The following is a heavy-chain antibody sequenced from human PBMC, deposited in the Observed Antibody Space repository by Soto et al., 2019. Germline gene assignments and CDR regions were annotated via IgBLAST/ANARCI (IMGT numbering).Heavy chain of an antibody. J-gene: IGHJ5*02. CDR1: GGTFSSHA. D-gene: IGHD6-19*01. CDR3: ARGLAGPNWFDP. Sequence: ASVKVSCKASGGTFSSHAISWVRQAPGQGLEWMGWISAYNGNTNYAQKLQGRVTMTTDTSTSTAYMELRSLRSDDTAVYYCARGLAGPNWFDPWGQGTLVTVSS. CDR2: ISAYNGNT. V-gene: IGHV1-18*01.